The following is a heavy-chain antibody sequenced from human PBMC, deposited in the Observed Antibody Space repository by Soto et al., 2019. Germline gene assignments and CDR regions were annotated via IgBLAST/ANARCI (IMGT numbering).Heavy chain of an antibody. D-gene: IGHD5-18*01. V-gene: IGHV3-21*01. CDR1: GFTFSSYS. J-gene: IGHJ3*02. Sequence: PGGSLRLSCAASGFTFSSYSMNWVRQAPGKGLEWVSSISSSSSYIYYADSVKGRFTISRDNAKNSLYLQMNSLRAEDTAVYYCARPLQIQLWSDIMAAVDAFDIWGQGTMVTVSS. CDR2: ISSSSSYI. CDR3: ARPLQIQLWSDIMAAVDAFDI.